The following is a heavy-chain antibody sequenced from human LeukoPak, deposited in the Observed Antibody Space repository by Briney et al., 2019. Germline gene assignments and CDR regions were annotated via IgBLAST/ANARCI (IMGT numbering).Heavy chain of an antibody. CDR3: TRADYGGNSGFDY. Sequence: GGSLRLSCTASGFTFGDYAMSWVRQAPGKGLEWVGFIRSKAYGGTTEYAASVKGRFTISRDDSKSIAYLQMNSLKTEDTAVYYCTRADYGGNSGFDYWGQGTLVTVSS. J-gene: IGHJ4*02. D-gene: IGHD4-23*01. V-gene: IGHV3-49*04. CDR2: IRSKAYGGTT. CDR1: GFTFGDYA.